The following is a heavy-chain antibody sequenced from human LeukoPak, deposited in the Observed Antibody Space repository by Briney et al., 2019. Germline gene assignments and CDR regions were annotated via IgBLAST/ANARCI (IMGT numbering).Heavy chain of an antibody. CDR3: AKKGVVVTIRREK. CDR1: GFTVSSNY. D-gene: IGHD3-22*01. Sequence: GGSLRLSCAASGFTVSSNYMSWVRQGPGKGLECVSVISNDGDTYYADSVKGRFTISRDTSKNTVSLQMNSLRAEDTAVYYCAKKGVVVTIRREKWGQGTLVTVSS. CDR2: ISNDGDT. J-gene: IGHJ4*02. V-gene: IGHV3-53*01.